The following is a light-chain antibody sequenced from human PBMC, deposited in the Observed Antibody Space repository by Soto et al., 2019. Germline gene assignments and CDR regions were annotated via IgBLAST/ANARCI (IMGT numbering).Light chain of an antibody. CDR2: DAS. V-gene: IGKV3-11*01. CDR1: QSVSSY. Sequence: IVLTQSPATLSFSAGERATLSCRASQSVSSYLAWYQQKPGQAPRLLIYDASNRATGIPARFSGSGSGTDFTLTISSLEPEDFAVYYCQQRSNWPPTWTFGQGTKVDIK. CDR3: QQRSNWPPTWT. J-gene: IGKJ1*01.